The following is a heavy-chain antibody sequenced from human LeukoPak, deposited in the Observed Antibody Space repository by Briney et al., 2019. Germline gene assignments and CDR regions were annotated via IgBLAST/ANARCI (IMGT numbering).Heavy chain of an antibody. J-gene: IGHJ5*02. CDR2: IYYSGST. CDR3: ASGRIVVVPAAISGWFDP. D-gene: IGHD2-2*01. CDR1: GGSISSSSYC. V-gene: IGHV4-39*01. Sequence: PSETLSLTCTVSGGSISSSSYCWGWIRQPPGKGLEWIGSIYYSGSTYYSPSLKSRVTISVDTSKNQFSLKLSSVTAADTAVYYCASGRIVVVPAAISGWFDPWGQGTLVTVSS.